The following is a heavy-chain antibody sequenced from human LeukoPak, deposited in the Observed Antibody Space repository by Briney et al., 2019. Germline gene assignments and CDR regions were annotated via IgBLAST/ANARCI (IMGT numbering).Heavy chain of an antibody. J-gene: IGHJ4*02. D-gene: IGHD6-13*01. CDR3: AKDSSIAAACRLGFDY. CDR2: LWYDGSDK. V-gene: IGHV3-30*02. Sequence: PGGSLRLYCAASGFTFSSSGMHWVRQAPGKGLEWLAFLWYDGSDKYYADSVKGRLTISRDNSKNTLFLQMSSLRPEDTAVYYCAKDSSIAAACRLGFDYWGQGTLVTVSS. CDR1: GFTFSSSG.